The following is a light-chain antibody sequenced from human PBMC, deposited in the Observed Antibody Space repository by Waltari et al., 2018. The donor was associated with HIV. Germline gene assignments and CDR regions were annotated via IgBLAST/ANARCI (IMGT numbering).Light chain of an antibody. J-gene: IGLJ2*01. V-gene: IGLV1-47*02. CDR1: SSNVGSTY. Sequence: QSVLTQPPSASGTPGQRVTISCSGSSSNVGSTYVHWYQQLPGTAPKLLIYCKNQRPSGCPDRFSGSQSGTSASLAISWLRAEDEADYYCAVWDDTLSGHLVVGGGTKLTVL. CDR3: AVWDDTLSGHLV. CDR2: CKN.